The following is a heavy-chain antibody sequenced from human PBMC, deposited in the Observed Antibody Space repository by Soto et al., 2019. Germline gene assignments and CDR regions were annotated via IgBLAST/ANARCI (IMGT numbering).Heavy chain of an antibody. V-gene: IGHV3-21*01. J-gene: IGHJ3*02. D-gene: IGHD4-4*01. CDR1: GFTFSSYS. Sequence: EVQLVESGGGLVKPGGSLRLSCAASGFTFSSYSMNWVRQAPGKGLEWVSSISSSSSYIYYADSVKGRFTISRDNAKNSLYLQMNSLRAEDTAVYYCARLRVRSNYGNHHDAFDIWGQGTMVTVSS. CDR3: ARLRVRSNYGNHHDAFDI. CDR2: ISSSSSYI.